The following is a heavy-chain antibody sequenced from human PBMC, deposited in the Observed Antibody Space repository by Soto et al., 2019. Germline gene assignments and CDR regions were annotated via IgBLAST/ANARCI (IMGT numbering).Heavy chain of an antibody. CDR3: VRGNTGSGNFAS. Sequence: PGGSLRLSCAASGFSFSGFWMHWVRQAPGKGLVWVSRMFTDVSTTYYADSVKGRFTISRDNAKSTLYLQMNSLRDEDTAVYYCVRGNTGSGNFASWGQGTLVTVSS. CDR1: GFSFSGFW. V-gene: IGHV3-74*01. CDR2: MFTDVSTT. D-gene: IGHD1-1*01. J-gene: IGHJ4*02.